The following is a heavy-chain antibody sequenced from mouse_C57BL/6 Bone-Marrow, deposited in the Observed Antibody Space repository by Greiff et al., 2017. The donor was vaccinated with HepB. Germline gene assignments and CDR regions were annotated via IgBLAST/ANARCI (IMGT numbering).Heavy chain of an antibody. CDR1: GYTFTDYY. CDR3: ARSYYGNYEGY. D-gene: IGHD2-1*01. J-gene: IGHJ2*01. CDR2: IYPGSGNT. V-gene: IGHV1-76*01. Sequence: VKLQESGAELVRPGASVKLSCKASGYTFTDYYINWVKQRPGQGLEWIARIYPGSGNTYYNEKFKGKATLTAEKSSSTAYMQLSSLTSEDSAVYFCARSYYGNYEGYWGQGTTLTVSS.